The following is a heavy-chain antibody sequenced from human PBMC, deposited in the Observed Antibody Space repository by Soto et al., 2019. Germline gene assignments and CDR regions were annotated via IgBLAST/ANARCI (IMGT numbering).Heavy chain of an antibody. D-gene: IGHD2-8*02. V-gene: IGHV4-38-2*01. CDR2: IYHNGRT. CDR1: GYSISSGYY. Sequence: PSETLSLTCAVSGYSISSGYYWGWIRQPPGKGLEWIGSIYHNGRTYYNPSLKSRVIISVDTSKNQFSLNLGSVTAADTAVHYCARVDGGSAGTGVVGYWGQGTLVTVSS. J-gene: IGHJ4*02. CDR3: ARVDGGSAGTGVVGY.